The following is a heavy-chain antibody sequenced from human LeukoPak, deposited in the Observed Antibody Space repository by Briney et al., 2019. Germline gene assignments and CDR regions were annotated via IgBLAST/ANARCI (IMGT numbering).Heavy chain of an antibody. Sequence: GGSLRLSCEASGFTFNKFAMSWGRQAPGKGPEWFSGIGSSGATIFYADSVKGRYTLSRDNSKNTVYLEMNNLRAEGTAINYCAKVAVGPLSRPTHVALYYGMDVWGQGTTVTVSS. J-gene: IGHJ6*02. CDR2: IGSSGATI. D-gene: IGHD2-8*01. CDR1: GFTFNKFA. CDR3: AKVAVGPLSRPTHVALYYGMDV. V-gene: IGHV3-23*01.